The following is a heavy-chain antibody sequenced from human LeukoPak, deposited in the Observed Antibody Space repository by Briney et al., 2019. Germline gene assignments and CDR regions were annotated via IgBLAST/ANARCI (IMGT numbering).Heavy chain of an antibody. CDR1: GFTLSNYV. D-gene: IGHD3-10*01. J-gene: IGHJ6*03. Sequence: GKSLRLSCAASGFTLSNYVMHWVRQAPGKGLEWVAFIRYDGSNKYYADSVKGRFTISRDNSKNTLYLQMNSLRAEDTAVYDCAKDKAVISMVRGVIIDLSYMDVWGKGTTVTISS. V-gene: IGHV3-30*02. CDR3: AKDKAVISMVRGVIIDLSYMDV. CDR2: IRYDGSNK.